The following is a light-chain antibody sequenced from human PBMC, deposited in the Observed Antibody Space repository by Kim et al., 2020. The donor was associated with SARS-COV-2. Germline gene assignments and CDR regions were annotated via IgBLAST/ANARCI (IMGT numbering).Light chain of an antibody. CDR2: DTS. Sequence: DTQMTQSPSSLSASVGDRVTITCQASQDISNSLNWYQQKPGKAPKLLIYDTSNLQTGVPSRFSGSGSGTDFTFTISSLQPEDIATYYCQQYDNLPLTFGGGTKVDIK. CDR3: QQYDNLPLT. CDR1: QDISNS. V-gene: IGKV1-33*01. J-gene: IGKJ4*01.